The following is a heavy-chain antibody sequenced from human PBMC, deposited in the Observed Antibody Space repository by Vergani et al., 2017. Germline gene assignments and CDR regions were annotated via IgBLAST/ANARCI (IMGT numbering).Heavy chain of an antibody. CDR2: ITPQNGGT. V-gene: IGHV1-2*02. CDR1: GYYFTDNY. D-gene: IGHD3-9*01. J-gene: IGHJ5*02. CDR3: VRGGTFDWLST. Sequence: QVQLVQSGAEVKKPGAAVKVSCKASGYYFTDNYLHWVRQAPGKGLEWMGRITPQNGGTQYAEKFKGRVTMTKDTSITTAYRELTSLTSDDTAVYYCVRGGTFDWLSTWGQGTLVTVSS.